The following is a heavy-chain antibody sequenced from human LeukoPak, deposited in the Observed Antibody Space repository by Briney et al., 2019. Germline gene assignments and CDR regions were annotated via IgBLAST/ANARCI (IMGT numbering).Heavy chain of an antibody. J-gene: IGHJ4*02. Sequence: SETLSLSCTVSGDSISGDYRSWIRQPPGKRLEWIGYIYYTGSTTYNPSLKSRVTMSIDTSRKLFSLRLTSVTAADTAVYFCARHPGASFDSWGQGNLVTVSS. CDR3: ARHPGASFDS. V-gene: IGHV4-59*08. CDR2: IYYTGST. D-gene: IGHD7-27*01. CDR1: GDSISGDY.